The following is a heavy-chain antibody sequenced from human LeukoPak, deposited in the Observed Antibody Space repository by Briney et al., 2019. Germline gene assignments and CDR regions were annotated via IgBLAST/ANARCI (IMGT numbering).Heavy chain of an antibody. V-gene: IGHV4-39*07. J-gene: IGHJ6*03. CDR3: WRDLLVLGRYYDSSGYYDYYYYMDV. CDR2: IYYSGST. D-gene: IGHD3-22*01. Sequence: PSETLSLTCTVSGGSISSSSYYWGWIRQPPGKGLEWIGSIYYSGSTYYNPSLKSRVTISVDTSKNQFSLKLSSVTAADTAVYYCWRDLLVLGRYYDSSGYYDYYYYMDVWGRGTTVTVSS. CDR1: GGSISSSSYY.